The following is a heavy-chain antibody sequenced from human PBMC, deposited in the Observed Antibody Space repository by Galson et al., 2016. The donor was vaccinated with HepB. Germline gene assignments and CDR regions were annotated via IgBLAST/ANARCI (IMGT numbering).Heavy chain of an antibody. Sequence: LVKPTQTLTLTCTFSGFSLDTDTVAVGWIRQPPGKALEWLTLLYYNGDKRYNPSLRNRITITGDASKNQVLLTMTNLDPLDTATYYCAHSKRLGVFTLFDSWGQGSLVTVSS. D-gene: IGHD7-27*01. CDR3: AHSKRLGVFTLFDS. CDR1: GFSLDTDTVA. CDR2: LYYNGDK. V-gene: IGHV2-5*01. J-gene: IGHJ4*02.